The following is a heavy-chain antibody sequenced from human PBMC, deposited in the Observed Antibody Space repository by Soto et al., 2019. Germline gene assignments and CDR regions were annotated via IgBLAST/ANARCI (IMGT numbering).Heavy chain of an antibody. CDR3: ARGGGVGVAGSAAFDM. CDR1: GYPVTAYY. D-gene: IGHD3-3*01. CDR2: INPATGAA. V-gene: IGHV1-2*02. Sequence: QLHLVQSGAVVKKPGASVTVSCSASGYPVTAYYMHWVRQAPGRGLEWMGGINPATGAAKYTQTFRGRVTMPRDTSPSTVFMELSGLTSEATAVFYCARGGGVGVAGSAAFDMWGQGTLVTVSS. J-gene: IGHJ3*02.